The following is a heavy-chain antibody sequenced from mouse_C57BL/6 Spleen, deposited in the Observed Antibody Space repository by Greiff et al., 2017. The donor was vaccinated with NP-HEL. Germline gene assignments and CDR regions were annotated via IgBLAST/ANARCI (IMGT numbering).Heavy chain of an antibody. CDR1: GYAFSSSW. J-gene: IGHJ4*01. CDR2: IYPGDGDT. Sequence: VQLQQSGPELVKPGASVKISCKASGYAFSSSWMNWVKQRPGKGLEWIGRIYPGDGDTNYNGKFKGKATLTADKSSSTAYMQLSSLTSEDSAVYFCARSYYGYDEGAMDYWGQGTSVTVSS. CDR3: ARSYYGYDEGAMDY. D-gene: IGHD2-2*01. V-gene: IGHV1-82*01.